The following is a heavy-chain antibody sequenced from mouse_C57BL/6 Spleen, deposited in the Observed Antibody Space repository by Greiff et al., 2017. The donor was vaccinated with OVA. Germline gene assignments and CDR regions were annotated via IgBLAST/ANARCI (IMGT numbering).Heavy chain of an antibody. CDR3: ARFGGYCGFDY. Sequence: QVQLKQSGAELARPGASVKLSCKASGYTFTSYGISWVKQRTGQGLEWIGEIYPRSGNTYYNEKFKGKATLTADKYSSTAYMELRSLTSEDSAVYFCARFGGYCGFDYWGQGTTLTVSS. J-gene: IGHJ2*01. D-gene: IGHD2-3*01. CDR2: IYPRSGNT. CDR1: GYTFTSYG. V-gene: IGHV1-81*01.